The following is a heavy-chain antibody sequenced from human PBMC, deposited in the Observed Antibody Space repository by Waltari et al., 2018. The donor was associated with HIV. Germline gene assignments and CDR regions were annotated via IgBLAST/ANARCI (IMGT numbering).Heavy chain of an antibody. CDR3: ARVKYFYVSRENFFDY. V-gene: IGHV2-70*01. D-gene: IGHD3-10*02. CDR1: WFSLSTTGMC. Sequence: QVTLRESGPALVKPTQTLTLTCTFAWFSLSTTGMCVSWICQPPGKALEWLALNDWADDKYYSTTLRSRLTITKDTTKNKAVLTVTNLDPMVTGTYSCARVKYFYVSRENFFDYWGQGIMVTVSS. J-gene: IGHJ4*02. CDR2: NDWADDK.